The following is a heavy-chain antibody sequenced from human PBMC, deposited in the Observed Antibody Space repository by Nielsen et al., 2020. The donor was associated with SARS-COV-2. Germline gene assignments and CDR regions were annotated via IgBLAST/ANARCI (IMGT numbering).Heavy chain of an antibody. CDR1: GFTFSSHG. CDR3: AKDQAMDRQIDY. V-gene: IGHV3-30*18. J-gene: IGHJ4*02. CDR2: ISYDGSNK. Sequence: GGSLRLSCAASGFTFSSHGMHWVRQAPGKGLEWVAVISYDGSNKYYADSVKGRFTISRDNSKNTLYLQMNSLRAEDTAVYYCAKDQAMDRQIDYWGQGTLVTVSS. D-gene: IGHD5-18*01.